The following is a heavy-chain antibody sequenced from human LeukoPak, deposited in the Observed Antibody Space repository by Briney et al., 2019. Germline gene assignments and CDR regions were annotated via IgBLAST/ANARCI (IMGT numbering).Heavy chain of an antibody. CDR3: TRVGSSTYDFWSGYPDP. CDR2: IRSKAYGGTT. V-gene: IGHV3-49*04. Sequence: PGGSLRLSCTASGFTFGDYTMGWVRQAPGKGLEWAVFIRSKAYGGTTEYAASVKGRFTISRDDSKSIAYLQMNSLKTEDTAVYYCTRVGSSTYDFWSGYPDPWGQGTLVTVSS. CDR1: GFTFGDYT. J-gene: IGHJ5*02. D-gene: IGHD3-3*01.